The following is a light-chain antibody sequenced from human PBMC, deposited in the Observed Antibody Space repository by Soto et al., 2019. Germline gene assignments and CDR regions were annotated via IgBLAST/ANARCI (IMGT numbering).Light chain of an antibody. CDR3: QSYDSRLRGSI. CDR1: SSNIGAGYD. J-gene: IGLJ2*01. V-gene: IGLV1-40*01. Sequence: QSVLTQPPSVSGAPGQRVTISCTGSSSNIGAGYDVHWYQQLPGTAPKLLISGNSNRPSGVPDRFSGSKSGTSASLAITGLQAEDEADYYCQSYDSRLRGSIFGGGTKVTVL. CDR2: GNS.